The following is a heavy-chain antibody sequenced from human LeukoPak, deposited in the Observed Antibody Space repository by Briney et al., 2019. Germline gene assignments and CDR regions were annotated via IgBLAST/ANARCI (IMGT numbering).Heavy chain of an antibody. CDR3: VKGKWEDNHYYFGLDV. Sequence: GGSLRLSCAASGFTFNKYGMHWVRQAPGKGLEWVAVVSFDSYNEFYGDSVKGRFTISRDDSKNMVDLQMDSLRPEDTAVYFCVKGKWEDNHYYFGLDVWGQGTTVTVAS. V-gene: IGHV3-30*03. CDR2: VSFDSYNE. CDR1: GFTFNKYG. D-gene: IGHD1-26*01. J-gene: IGHJ6*02.